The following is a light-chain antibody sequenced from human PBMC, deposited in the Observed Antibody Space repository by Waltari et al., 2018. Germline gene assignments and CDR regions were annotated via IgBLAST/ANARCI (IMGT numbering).Light chain of an antibody. Sequence: QSALTQPASVSGSPGQSITISCTGTSSDVGGYNYVSWYQHHPGRAPKLIIYEVTNRPSGVSNRFSGSKSGNTASLTISGLQAEDDADYYCCSFTAGSTLGLVFGGGTKLTVL. CDR3: CSFTAGSTLGLV. V-gene: IGLV2-14*01. CDR2: EVT. J-gene: IGLJ3*02. CDR1: SSDVGGYNY.